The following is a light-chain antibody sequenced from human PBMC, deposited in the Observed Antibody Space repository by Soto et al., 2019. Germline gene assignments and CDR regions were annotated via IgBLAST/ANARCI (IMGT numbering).Light chain of an antibody. J-gene: IGLJ2*01. Sequence: QSALTQPASVSGSPGQSITVSCTGTSSDIGAHNFVSWYQQHPGKAPRLIIYEVTNRPSGLSDRFSGSKSGNTASLIISALQAEDEADYFCSSYSKNRTLLFGGGTNVTVL. V-gene: IGLV2-14*01. CDR3: SSYSKNRTLL. CDR1: SSDIGAHNF. CDR2: EVT.